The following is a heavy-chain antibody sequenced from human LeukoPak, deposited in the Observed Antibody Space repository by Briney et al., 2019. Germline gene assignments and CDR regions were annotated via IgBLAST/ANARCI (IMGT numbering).Heavy chain of an antibody. D-gene: IGHD6-13*01. CDR2: ISGSGGST. CDR1: GFTFSSYA. Sequence: GGSLRLSCAASGFTFSSYAMSWVRQAPGKGLEWVSAISGSGGSTYYADSVKGRFTISRDNSKNTLYLQMNSLRSEDTAIYYCARAMYSSSWAPFDYWGQGTLVTVSS. CDR3: ARAMYSSSWAPFDY. J-gene: IGHJ4*02. V-gene: IGHV3-23*01.